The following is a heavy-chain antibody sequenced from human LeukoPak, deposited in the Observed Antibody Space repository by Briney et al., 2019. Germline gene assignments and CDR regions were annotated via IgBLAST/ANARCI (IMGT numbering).Heavy chain of an antibody. V-gene: IGHV3-74*01. D-gene: IGHD3-9*01. J-gene: IGHJ4*02. CDR3: ARDLKDTLTGYYSPKLDY. CDR1: GFTFSSYW. CDR2: INSDGSST. Sequence: GGSLRLSCAASGFTFSSYWMHWVRQAPGKGLVWVSRINSDGSSTSYADSVKGRFTISRDNAKNSLFLQMNSLRAEDTAVYYCARDLKDTLTGYYSPKLDYWGQGTLVTVSS.